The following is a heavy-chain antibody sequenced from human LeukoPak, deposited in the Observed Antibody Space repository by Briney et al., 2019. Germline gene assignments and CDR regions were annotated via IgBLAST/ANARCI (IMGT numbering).Heavy chain of an antibody. J-gene: IGHJ4*02. Sequence: SVKVSCKASGGTFSSYAISWVRQAPGQGLEWMGGIIPIFGTANYAQKFQGRVTITADESTSTAYMELSSLRSEDKAVYYCARGVGWELLGRAYFDYWGQGTLVTVSS. CDR3: ARGVGWELLGRAYFDY. CDR1: GGTFSSYA. D-gene: IGHD1-26*01. CDR2: IIPIFGTA. V-gene: IGHV1-69*13.